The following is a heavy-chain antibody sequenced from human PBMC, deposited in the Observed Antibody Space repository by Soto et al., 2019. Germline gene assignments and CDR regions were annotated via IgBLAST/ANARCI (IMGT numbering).Heavy chain of an antibody. J-gene: IGHJ4*02. CDR2: FDPEDGET. CDR1: GYTLTELS. V-gene: IGHV1-24*01. CDR3: ARGKYCATTTCYSHFDC. Sequence: ASVKVSCKVSGYTLTELSMHWVRQAPGKGLEWMGGFDPEDGETIYAQKFQGRVTMTEDTSTDTAYMELSSLRSEDTAVYYCARGKYCATTTCYSHFDCWGQGALVTVSS. D-gene: IGHD2-8*01.